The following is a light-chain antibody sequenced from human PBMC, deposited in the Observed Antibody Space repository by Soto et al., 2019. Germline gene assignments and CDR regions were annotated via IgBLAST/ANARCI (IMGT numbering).Light chain of an antibody. CDR1: QSISSW. J-gene: IGKJ2*01. CDR2: DAS. CDR3: QHYNSYPYT. V-gene: IGKV1-5*01. Sequence: DIQMTQSPSTLSASVGDRVTITCRASQSISSWLAWYQQKPGKAPKLLIYDASSLESGVPSRFSGRGSGTECTLTISSLQPDDCATYYCQHYNSYPYTFGQGTKREIK.